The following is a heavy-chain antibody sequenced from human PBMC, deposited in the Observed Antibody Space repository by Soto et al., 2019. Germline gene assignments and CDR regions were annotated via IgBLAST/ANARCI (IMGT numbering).Heavy chain of an antibody. Sequence: EVQVLDSGGGLVQPGGSLRLSCAASGFTFTNYPMAWVCQAPAKGLEWVSTISGSGGSTFYADSVKGRFTISRDNSKNTVYLQMNSLRVEDTAVYYCAKRPLKFQGSYFDYWGQGTLVTVSS. CDR1: GFTFTNYP. CDR3: AKRPLKFQGSYFDY. CDR2: ISGSGGST. J-gene: IGHJ4*02. D-gene: IGHD3-10*01. V-gene: IGHV3-23*01.